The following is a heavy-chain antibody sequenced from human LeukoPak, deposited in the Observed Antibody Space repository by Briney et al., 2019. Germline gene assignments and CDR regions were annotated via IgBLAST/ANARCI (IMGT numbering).Heavy chain of an antibody. Sequence: GGSLRLSCAASGFTFSSYGMHWVRQAPGKGLEWVAFIRYDGSNKYYADSVKGRFTISRDNSKNTLYLQMNSLRAEDTAVYYCAKDHSGSYYTFDIWGQGTMVTVSS. CDR1: GFTFSSYG. J-gene: IGHJ3*02. CDR2: IRYDGSNK. D-gene: IGHD1-26*01. V-gene: IGHV3-30*02. CDR3: AKDHSGSYYTFDI.